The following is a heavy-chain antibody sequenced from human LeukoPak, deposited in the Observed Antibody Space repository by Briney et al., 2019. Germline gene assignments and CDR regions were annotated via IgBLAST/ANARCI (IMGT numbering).Heavy chain of an antibody. CDR3: AKDWGDGYNTMDYYYYYMDV. CDR1: GFTFSSYG. D-gene: IGHD5-24*01. CDR2: IRYDGSNK. J-gene: IGHJ6*03. Sequence: PGGSLRPSCAASGFTFSSYGMHWVRQAPGKGLEWVAFIRYDGSNKYYADSVKGRFTISRDNSKNTLYLQMNSLRAEDTAVYYCAKDWGDGYNTMDYYYYYMDVWGKGTTVTVSS. V-gene: IGHV3-30*02.